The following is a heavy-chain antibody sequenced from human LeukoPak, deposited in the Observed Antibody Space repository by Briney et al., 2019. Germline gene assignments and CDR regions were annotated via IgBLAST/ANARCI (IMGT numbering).Heavy chain of an antibody. V-gene: IGHV3-23*01. CDR2: ISGSGGST. CDR1: GFTFSSYA. J-gene: IGHJ4*02. D-gene: IGHD2-2*01. CDR3: AKQVPYCSSTSRSETFDY. Sequence: PGGSLRLSCAASGFTFSSYAMSWVRQAPGKGLEWVSAISGSGGSTYYADSVKGRFTISRDNSKNTLYLQMNSLRAEDTAVYYCAKQVPYCSSTSRSETFDYWGQGTLVTVSS.